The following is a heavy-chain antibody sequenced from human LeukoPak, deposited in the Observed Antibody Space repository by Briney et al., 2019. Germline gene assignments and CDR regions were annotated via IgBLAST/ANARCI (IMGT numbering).Heavy chain of an antibody. CDR2: INSDGSAT. Sequence: GGSLRLSCAASGFSFTNYWMHWVRQAPGKGLVWVSHINSDGSATRYADSVKGRFTISRDNSKNTLYLQMNSLRAEDTAVYYCARGGTTAFDIWGQGTMVTVSS. J-gene: IGHJ3*02. CDR1: GFSFTNYW. CDR3: ARGGTTAFDI. V-gene: IGHV3-74*01. D-gene: IGHD1-7*01.